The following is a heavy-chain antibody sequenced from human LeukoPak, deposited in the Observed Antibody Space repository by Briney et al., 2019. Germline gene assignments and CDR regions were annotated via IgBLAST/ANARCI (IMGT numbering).Heavy chain of an antibody. V-gene: IGHV3-21*01. Sequence: GGSLRLSCAASGFTFSSYSMNWVRQAPGKGLEWVSSISGSSSYIYYADSVKGRFTISRDNAKNSLYLQMSSLRAEDTAVYYCARDSTFDYWGQGTLVTVSS. CDR3: ARDSTFDY. J-gene: IGHJ4*02. CDR1: GFTFSSYS. D-gene: IGHD2-2*01. CDR2: ISGSSSYI.